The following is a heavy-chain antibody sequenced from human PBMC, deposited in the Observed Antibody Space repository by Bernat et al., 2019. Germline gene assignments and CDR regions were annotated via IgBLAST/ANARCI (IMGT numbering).Heavy chain of an antibody. CDR2: ISYDGSNK. CDR3: ARAFVVVPAAIPTNYYYGMDV. CDR1: GFTLSSYG. D-gene: IGHD2-2*02. V-gene: IGHV3-30*03. J-gene: IGHJ6*02. Sequence: QVQLVESGGGVVQPGRSLRLSCVVSGFTLSSYGVHWVRQAPGKGLEWVAAISYDGSNKYYADSVKGRFTISRDNSKNTLYLQMNSLRAEDTAVYYCARAFVVVPAAIPTNYYYGMDVWGQGTTVTVSS.